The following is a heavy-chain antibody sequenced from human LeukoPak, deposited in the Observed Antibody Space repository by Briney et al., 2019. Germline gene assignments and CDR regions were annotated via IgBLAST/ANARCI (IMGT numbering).Heavy chain of an antibody. D-gene: IGHD3-10*01. V-gene: IGHV3-43*02. CDR2: ISGDGGST. CDR3: AKAWFGERSGGGFVY. J-gene: IGHJ4*02. CDR1: GFTFDDYD. Sequence: GGSLRLSCAASGFTFDDYDIHWVRQAPGKGLEWVSLISGDGGSTYYADSVKGRFTISRDNSKNSLYLQMNSLRTEDTALYYCAKAWFGERSGGGFVYWGQGTLVTVSS.